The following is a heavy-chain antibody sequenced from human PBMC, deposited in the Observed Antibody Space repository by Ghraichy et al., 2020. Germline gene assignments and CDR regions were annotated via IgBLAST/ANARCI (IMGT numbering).Heavy chain of an antibody. V-gene: IGHV1-69*13. J-gene: IGHJ5*02. CDR1: GGTFSSYA. CDR3: ARVDLNNQLLGFDP. Sequence: SVKVSCKAYGGTFSSYAISWVRQAPGQGLEWMGGIIPIFGTANYAQKFQGRVTITADESTSTAYMELSSLRSEDTAVYYCARVDLNNQLLGFDPWGQGTLVTVSS. D-gene: IGHD2-2*01. CDR2: IIPIFGTA.